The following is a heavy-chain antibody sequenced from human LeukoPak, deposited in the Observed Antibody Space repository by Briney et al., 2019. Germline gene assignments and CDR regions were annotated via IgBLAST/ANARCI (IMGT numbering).Heavy chain of an antibody. CDR2: INRSGST. V-gene: IGHV4-34*01. CDR1: GGSFSGYY. Sequence: PSETLSLTCAVYGGSFSGYYWSWIRQPPGKGLEWIGEINRSGSTNYNPSLKSRVTISVDTSKNQFSLKLSSVTAADTAVYYCARGPGSGWFDPWGQGTLVTVSS. D-gene: IGHD6-19*01. CDR3: ARGPGSGWFDP. J-gene: IGHJ5*02.